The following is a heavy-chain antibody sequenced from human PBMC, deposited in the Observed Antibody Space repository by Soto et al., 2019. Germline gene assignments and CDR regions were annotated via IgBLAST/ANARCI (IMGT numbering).Heavy chain of an antibody. V-gene: IGHV3-15*01. J-gene: IGHJ6*02. D-gene: IGHD3-16*02. CDR2: IKSKTDGGTT. CDR3: WGSYRYSIYYGMDV. CDR1: GFTFSNAW. Sequence: EVQLVESGGGLVKPGGSLRLSCAASGFTFSNAWMSWVRQAPGKGLEWVGRIKSKTDGGTTDYAAPVKGRFTISRDDSKNTLYLQMNSLKTEDTAVYYCWGSYRYSIYYGMDVWGQGTTVTVSS.